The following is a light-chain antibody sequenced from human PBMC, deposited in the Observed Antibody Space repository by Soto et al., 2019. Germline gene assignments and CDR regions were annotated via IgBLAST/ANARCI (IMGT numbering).Light chain of an antibody. V-gene: IGKV1-39*01. CDR3: QQSYSRT. Sequence: DIQLTPSPSSLSASVGERVSISCRASQSISNYLNWYQQKPGKAPKVLIFAASRLQSGVTSRFSGSGSGTDFTLSITSLQPEDFATYYCQQSYSRTFGQGTKVEI. CDR1: QSISNY. J-gene: IGKJ1*01. CDR2: AAS.